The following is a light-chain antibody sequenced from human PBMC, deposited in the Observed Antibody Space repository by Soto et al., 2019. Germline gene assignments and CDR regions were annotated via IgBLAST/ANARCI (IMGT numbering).Light chain of an antibody. J-gene: IGKJ1*01. V-gene: IGKV3-11*01. CDR2: DAS. CDR3: QERTGWPPWT. Sequence: ELVLTQSPGTLSLSPGERATLSCRASQSVSLSLAWYQQKPGQAPRLLIYDASKRASGFPARFSGSGSGTDFTLTISSLEPEDFAVYYCQERTGWPPWTFGQGTKVDIK. CDR1: QSVSLS.